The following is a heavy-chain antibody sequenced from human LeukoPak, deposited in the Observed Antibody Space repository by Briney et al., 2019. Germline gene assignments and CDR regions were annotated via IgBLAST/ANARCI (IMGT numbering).Heavy chain of an antibody. CDR1: GYPFTSFG. D-gene: IGHD4-11*01. CDR3: ARDRVYDYSNPRGFDY. Sequence: ASVKVSCEASGYPFTSFGISWVRQAPGQGLEWMGWISGYNGKTNYAQNLQGRVTMTTDTSTSTAYVELGSLRSDDMAVYYCARDRVYDYSNPRGFDYWGQGTLVTVPS. V-gene: IGHV1-18*03. J-gene: IGHJ4*02. CDR2: ISGYNGKT.